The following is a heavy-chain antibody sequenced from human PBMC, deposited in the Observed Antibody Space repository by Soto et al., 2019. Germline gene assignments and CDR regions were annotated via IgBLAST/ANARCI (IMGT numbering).Heavy chain of an antibody. J-gene: IGHJ4*02. CDR3: VVMGNVAVSNPRSFDY. CDR2: IVPIFETL. D-gene: IGHD6-19*01. CDR1: GATFSGYA. V-gene: IGHV1-69*18. Sequence: QVQLVQSGAEVKKPGSSVKVSCEASGATFSGYAINWVRQAPGQGLEWLGRIVPIFETLNYAERFQGRVAITADESTTTVYMELTNLTHEDTAVYYCVVMGNVAVSNPRSFDYWGQGIQVTVSS.